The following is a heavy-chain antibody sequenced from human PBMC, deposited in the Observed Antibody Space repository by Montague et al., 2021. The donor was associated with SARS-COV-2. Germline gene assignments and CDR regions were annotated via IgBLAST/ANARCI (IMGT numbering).Heavy chain of an antibody. CDR3: AREAVGYSHGYPYWYFDL. D-gene: IGHD5-18*01. V-gene: IGHV3-48*03. Sequence: SLRLSCAASGFDFTSSEINWVRQAPGKGLEWVSYISTSGTLPSYMDSVKGRFTISRDNAKKSLYLQMDSLRDEDTAVYFCAREAVGYSHGYPYWYFDLWGRGTLVTVSS. J-gene: IGHJ2*01. CDR2: ISTSGTLP. CDR1: GFDFTSSE.